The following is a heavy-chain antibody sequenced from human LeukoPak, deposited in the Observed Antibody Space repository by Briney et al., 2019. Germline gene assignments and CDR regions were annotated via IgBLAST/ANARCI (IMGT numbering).Heavy chain of an antibody. D-gene: IGHD1-26*01. V-gene: IGHV1-2*02. CDR1: GYTFTGYY. CDR2: INPNSGGT. CDR3: ASSGTTGRAHDAFDI. Sequence: ASVKVSCKASGYTFTGYYMHWVRQAPGQGLEWMGWINPNSGGTNYAQKFQGRVTMTRDTSISTAYMELSRPRSDDTAVYYCASSGTTGRAHDAFDIWGQGTMVTVSS. J-gene: IGHJ3*02.